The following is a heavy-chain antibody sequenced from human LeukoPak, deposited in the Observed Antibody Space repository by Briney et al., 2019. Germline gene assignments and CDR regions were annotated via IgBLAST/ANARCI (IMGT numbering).Heavy chain of an antibody. CDR1: GYTFTSYG. Sequence: GASVKVSCKASGYTFTSYGISWVRQAPGQGLEWMGWISAYNGNTNYAQKLQGRVTMTTDTSTSTAYMELRSLRSDDTAVYYCARDRPGIQLWNYYYYGMDVWGQGTTVTVSS. J-gene: IGHJ6*02. CDR2: ISAYNGNT. D-gene: IGHD5-18*01. CDR3: ARDRPGIQLWNYYYYGMDV. V-gene: IGHV1-18*01.